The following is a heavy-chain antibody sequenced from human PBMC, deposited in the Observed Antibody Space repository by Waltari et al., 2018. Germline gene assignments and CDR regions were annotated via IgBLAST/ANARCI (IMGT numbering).Heavy chain of an antibody. D-gene: IGHD2-21*01. Sequence: QVQLVQSGAEVKKPGASVKISCKTSEYTFTSSYIHWVRQAPGQGLEWMGIINPSGGSTIDAQKVQGRVTMTRDTSTSTVYMELSSLRSEDTAVYYCARDTGALWMDVWGQGTTVTVSS. J-gene: IGHJ6*02. CDR1: EYTFTSSY. CDR3: ARDTGALWMDV. CDR2: INPSGGST. V-gene: IGHV1-46*01.